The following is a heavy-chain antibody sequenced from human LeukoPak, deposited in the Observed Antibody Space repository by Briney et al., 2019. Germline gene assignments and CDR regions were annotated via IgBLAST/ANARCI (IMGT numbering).Heavy chain of an antibody. V-gene: IGHV3-74*01. Sequence: PGGSLRLSCAASGFTFTNYWIPWVRQAPGMGLEWVSRITVDGRTTDYADSVKGRFSISRDNANNMVYLQMNSLRAEDTAVYYCARDPWDYWGQGTLVTVSS. CDR2: ITVDGRTT. CDR1: GFTFTNYW. CDR3: ARDPWDY. J-gene: IGHJ4*02.